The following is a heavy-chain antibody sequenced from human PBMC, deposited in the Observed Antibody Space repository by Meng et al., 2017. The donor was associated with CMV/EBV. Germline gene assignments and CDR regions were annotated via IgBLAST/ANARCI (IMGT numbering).Heavy chain of an antibody. CDR1: GFTFSNYG. Sequence: GGSLRLSCAASGFTFSNYGMNWVRQAPGKGLEWVAVISYDGSNKYYADSVKGRFTISRDNSKNTLYLQMNSLRAEDTAVYYCARDSHRGILWFGGWFDPWGQGTLVTVSS. CDR2: ISYDGSNK. D-gene: IGHD3-10*01. V-gene: IGHV3-30*03. CDR3: ARDSHRGILWFGGWFDP. J-gene: IGHJ5*02.